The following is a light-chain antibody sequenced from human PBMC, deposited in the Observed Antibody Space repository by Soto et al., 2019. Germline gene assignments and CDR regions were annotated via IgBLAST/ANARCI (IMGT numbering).Light chain of an antibody. Sequence: EMVMTQSPATLSVSPGEGATLSCRASQSVGNSLAWYQQKPGQAPRLLIFGASTRVTGIPARFSGSGSGTQFTLTITSLQLEDFAVYYCVRHNNWPEYTFGQGTKLEI. CDR2: GAS. J-gene: IGKJ2*01. CDR3: VRHNNWPEYT. V-gene: IGKV3-15*01. CDR1: QSVGNS.